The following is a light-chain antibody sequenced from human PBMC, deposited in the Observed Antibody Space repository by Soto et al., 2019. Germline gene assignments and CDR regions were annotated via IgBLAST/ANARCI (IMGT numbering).Light chain of an antibody. J-gene: IGKJ1*01. CDR3: QQYNYWPPWT. Sequence: ILMTQSPATLSVSPGERATLSCRASQSASNTLAGYQQKPGQAPRLLIYDASHMATGIPARFSGSGSGSEFTLTISGLQSEDFAVYYCQQYNYWPPWTFGQGTKVEIK. V-gene: IGKV3-15*01. CDR1: QSASNT. CDR2: DAS.